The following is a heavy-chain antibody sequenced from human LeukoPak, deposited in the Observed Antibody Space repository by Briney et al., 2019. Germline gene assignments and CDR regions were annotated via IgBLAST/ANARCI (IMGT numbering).Heavy chain of an antibody. CDR1: GFTFSSYA. J-gene: IGHJ4*02. V-gene: IGHV3-30-3*01. CDR2: ISYDGSNK. D-gene: IGHD3-9*01. Sequence: GRSLRLSCAASGFTFSSYAMHWVRQAPGKGLEWVAVISYDGSNKYYADSVKGRFTISRDNSKNTLYLQMNSRRAEDTAVYYCARSYDILTGYYYVPFDYWGQGTLVTVSS. CDR3: ARSYDILTGYYYVPFDY.